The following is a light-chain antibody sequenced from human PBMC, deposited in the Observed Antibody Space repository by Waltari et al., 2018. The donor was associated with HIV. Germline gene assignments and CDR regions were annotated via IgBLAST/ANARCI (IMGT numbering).Light chain of an antibody. V-gene: IGLV10-54*04. Sequence: QAGLTQPPSVSKGLRQTATLTCTGDSNNVGNQGATWLQQHQGHPPKLQIYKNKNRHTGISERFSASKSGNTASLTITGLQPEDEADYFCSAWDRSLSAVIFGGGTTLIVL. CDR1: SNNVGNQG. J-gene: IGLJ2*01. CDR3: SAWDRSLSAVI. CDR2: KNK.